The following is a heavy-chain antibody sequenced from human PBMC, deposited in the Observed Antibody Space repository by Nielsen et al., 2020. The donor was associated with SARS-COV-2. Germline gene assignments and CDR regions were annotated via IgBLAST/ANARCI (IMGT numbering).Heavy chain of an antibody. D-gene: IGHD6-6*01. CDR3: ARGKEYSSSSSFDY. CDR1: GGTFSSYA. Sequence: SVKVSCKASGGTFSSYAISWVRQAPGQGLEWMGRIIPILGIANYAQKLQGRVTMTTDTSTSTAYMELRSLRSDDTAVYYCARGKEYSSSSSFDYWGQGTLVTVSS. J-gene: IGHJ4*02. CDR2: IIPILGIA. V-gene: IGHV1-69*04.